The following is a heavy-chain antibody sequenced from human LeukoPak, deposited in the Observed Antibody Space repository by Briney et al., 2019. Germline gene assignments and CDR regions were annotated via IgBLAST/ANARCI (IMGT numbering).Heavy chain of an antibody. CDR2: IYYNEST. D-gene: IGHD3-22*01. V-gene: IGHV4-39*07. CDR1: DGSISSSSHY. CDR3: ARGQSMIVVPQHANPLDFDY. J-gene: IGHJ4*02. Sequence: SETLSLTCTVSDGSISSSSHYWGWIRQSPGKGLEWIGNIYYNESTYYNPSLQSRVTISVDTSKNQFSLRLSSVTAADTAVYYCARGQSMIVVPQHANPLDFDYWGQGTLVTVSS.